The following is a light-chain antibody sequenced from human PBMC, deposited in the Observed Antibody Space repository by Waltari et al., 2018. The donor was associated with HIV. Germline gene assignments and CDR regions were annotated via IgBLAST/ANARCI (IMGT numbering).Light chain of an antibody. CDR2: DDS. Sequence: SYVLTQPPSVSVAPGQTARITCGGKKIGSKRFDWYQQKPGQAPVLVVYDDSDRPSGIPERFSGSDSGNTATLTISRVEAGDEADYHCQVWDSSSDHVLFGGGTKVTVL. V-gene: IGLV3-21*02. CDR3: QVWDSSSDHVL. CDR1: KIGSKR. J-gene: IGLJ2*01.